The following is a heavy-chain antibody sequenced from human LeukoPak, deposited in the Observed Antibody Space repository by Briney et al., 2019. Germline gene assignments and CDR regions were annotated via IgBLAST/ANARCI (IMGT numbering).Heavy chain of an antibody. CDR1: GFSLSTSGMC. Sequence: SGPALVKPTQTLTLTCTFSGFSLSTSGMCVSWIRQPPGKALEWLARIDWDDDKYYSTSLKTRLTISKDTPKNQVVLTMTNMDPVDTATYYCARYTHSKNAFDIWGQGTMVTVSS. V-gene: IGHV2-70*11. CDR3: ARYTHSKNAFDI. CDR2: IDWDDDK. J-gene: IGHJ3*02. D-gene: IGHD2-2*02.